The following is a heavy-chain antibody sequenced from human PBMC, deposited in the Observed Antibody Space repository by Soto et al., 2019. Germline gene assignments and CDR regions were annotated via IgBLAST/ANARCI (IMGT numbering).Heavy chain of an antibody. V-gene: IGHV3-30-3*01. CDR3: ARARYYYGSGSYGPLYYYYGMDV. CDR2: ISYDGSNK. J-gene: IGHJ6*02. D-gene: IGHD3-10*01. Sequence: GGSLRLSCAASGFTFSSYAMHWVRQAPGKGLEWVAVISYDGSNKYYADSVKGRFTISRDNSKNTLYLQMNSLRAEDTAVYYCARARYYYGSGSYGPLYYYYGMDVWGQGTTVTVSS. CDR1: GFTFSSYA.